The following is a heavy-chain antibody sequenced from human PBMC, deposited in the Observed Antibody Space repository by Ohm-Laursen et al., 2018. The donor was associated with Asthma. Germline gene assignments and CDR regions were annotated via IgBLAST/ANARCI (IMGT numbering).Heavy chain of an antibody. J-gene: IGHJ4*02. CDR1: GFTFSSYG. CDR3: AKDLESYIAVAHKGFDY. D-gene: IGHD6-19*01. Sequence: SLRLSCAASGFTFSSYGMHWVRQAPGKGLEWVAVISYDGSNKYYADSVKGRFTISRDNSKNTLYLQMNSLRAEDTAVYYCAKDLESYIAVAHKGFDYWGQGTLVTVSS. V-gene: IGHV3-30*18. CDR2: ISYDGSNK.